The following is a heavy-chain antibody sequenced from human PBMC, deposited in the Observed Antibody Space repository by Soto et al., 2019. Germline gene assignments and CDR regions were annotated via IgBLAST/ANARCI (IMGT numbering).Heavy chain of an antibody. Sequence: GVSLKISCKGSGYSFASYWIGWMRQMPGKGLEWMGIIYPGDSDTRYSPSFQGQVTISADKSISTAYLQWSSLKASDTAMYYCARFEAKGAAAGATSGQGTLVSVSS. CDR2: IYPGDSDT. CDR3: ARFEAKGAAAGAT. CDR1: GYSFASYW. V-gene: IGHV5-51*01. D-gene: IGHD6-13*01. J-gene: IGHJ5*02.